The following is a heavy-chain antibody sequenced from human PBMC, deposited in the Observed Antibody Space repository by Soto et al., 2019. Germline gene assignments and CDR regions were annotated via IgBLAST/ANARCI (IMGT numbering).Heavy chain of an antibody. D-gene: IGHD2-15*01. J-gene: IGHJ3*02. V-gene: IGHV4-59*01. CDR3: ARDGSEHTKGWRAFDI. CDR2: IYSSGST. Sequence: QVQLQESGPGLVKPSETLSLTCTVSGGSISSYYWSWIRQPPGKGRGGIGYIYSSGSTNSNPSLKSRVTISVDTSKNQFSLKLSSVTAADTAVYYCARDGSEHTKGWRAFDIWGQGTMVTVSS. CDR1: GGSISSYY.